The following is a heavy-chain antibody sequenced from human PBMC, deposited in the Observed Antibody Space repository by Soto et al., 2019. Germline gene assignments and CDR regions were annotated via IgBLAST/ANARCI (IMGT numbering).Heavy chain of an antibody. V-gene: IGHV4-61*01. CDR2: IFFTGST. CDR3: ARDRHGMDV. CDR1: GGSVSTGNYN. J-gene: IGHJ6*02. Sequence: SETLSLTCTVSGGSVSTGNYNWSWVRQTPGKVLEWIGNIFFTGSTHYNPSLTSRVTISVDTSKNQFSLELRSVTAADTAVYYCARDRHGMDVWGQGTTVTVSS.